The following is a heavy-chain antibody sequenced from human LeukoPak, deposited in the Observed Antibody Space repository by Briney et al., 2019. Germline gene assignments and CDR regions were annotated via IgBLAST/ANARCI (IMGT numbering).Heavy chain of an antibody. V-gene: IGHV3-23*01. CDR1: GFTFSSYA. CDR2: ISGSGGST. Sequence: QPGGSLRLSCAASGFTFSSYAMSWVRQAPGKGLEWVSAISGSGGSTYYADSVKGRFTISRDNSKNTLYLQMNSLRAEDTAVYYCAKDYTVVVVAAPDAFDIWGQGTMVTVSS. D-gene: IGHD2-15*01. J-gene: IGHJ3*02. CDR3: AKDYTVVVVAAPDAFDI.